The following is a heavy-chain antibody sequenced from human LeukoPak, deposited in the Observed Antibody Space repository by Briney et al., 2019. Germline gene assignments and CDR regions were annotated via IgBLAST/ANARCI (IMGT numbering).Heavy chain of an antibody. Sequence: SETLSLTCTVSGGSISSYYWSWIRQPPGKGLEWIGYIYYSGSTNYNPSLKSRVTISVDTSKNQFSLKLSSVTAADTAVYYCARGSGLRYFDWLPSHYYYYYMDVWGKGTTVTVYS. CDR3: ARGSGLRYFDWLPSHYYYYYMDV. CDR1: GGSISSYY. V-gene: IGHV4-59*01. D-gene: IGHD3-9*01. CDR2: IYYSGST. J-gene: IGHJ6*03.